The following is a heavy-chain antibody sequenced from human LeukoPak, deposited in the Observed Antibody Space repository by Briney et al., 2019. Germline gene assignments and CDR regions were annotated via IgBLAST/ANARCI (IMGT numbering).Heavy chain of an antibody. CDR1: GRTLTELS. Sequence: ASVKVFCKVSGRTLTELSIHWVRQAPGKGLEWLGGFDIEDEKRWYERKFRGRVTVTEDTSIDTAYMELSGLTSDDTAVYFCTTEYMTSAWRWGYWGQGTLVVVSS. CDR3: TTEYMTSAWRWGY. J-gene: IGHJ4*02. CDR2: FDIEDEKR. D-gene: IGHD3-16*01. V-gene: IGHV1-24*01.